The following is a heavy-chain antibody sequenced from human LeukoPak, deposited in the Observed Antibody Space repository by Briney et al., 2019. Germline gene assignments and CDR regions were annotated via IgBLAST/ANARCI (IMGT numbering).Heavy chain of an antibody. CDR1: GINFINAW. J-gene: IGHJ3*02. D-gene: IGHD5-12*01. CDR3: TTVGGFDYDAFDI. V-gene: IGHV3-15*01. Sequence: PGGPLRLSCAAPGINFINAWMNWVRQAPGKGLEWVGRIKSKADGGTPDYAAPVKGRFTISRDDSKNTVYLQMSGLQIEDTAVYYCTTVGGFDYDAFDIWGQGTMVTVSS. CDR2: IKSKADGGTP.